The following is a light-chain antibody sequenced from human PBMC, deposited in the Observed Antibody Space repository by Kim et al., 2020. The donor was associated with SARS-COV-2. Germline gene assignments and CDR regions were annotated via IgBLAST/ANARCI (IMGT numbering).Light chain of an antibody. Sequence: QYVLTQPPSASGTPGQRVTISCSGTTSNIGGNAVNWFQQLPGAAPKLLIYTNDQRPSGVPERFSGSKSGTSASLAISGLQSEDEADYYCAAWDDSLNAYVFGTGTKVTVL. CDR2: TND. CDR3: AAWDDSLNAYV. CDR1: TSNIGGNA. V-gene: IGLV1-44*01. J-gene: IGLJ1*01.